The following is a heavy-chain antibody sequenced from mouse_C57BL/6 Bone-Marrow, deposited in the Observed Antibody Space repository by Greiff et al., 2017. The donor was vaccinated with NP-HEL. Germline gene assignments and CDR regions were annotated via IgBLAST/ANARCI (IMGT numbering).Heavy chain of an antibody. CDR1: GFNIKDDY. CDR2: IDPENGDT. J-gene: IGHJ1*03. CDR3: TPDCWYFDV. V-gene: IGHV14-4*01. Sequence: VQLQQSGAELVRPGASVKLSCTASGFNIKDDYMHWVKQRPEQGLEWIGWIDPENGDTEYASEFQGKATITADTSSNTAYLQLSSLTSEDTAVYYCTPDCWYFDVWGTGTTVTVSA.